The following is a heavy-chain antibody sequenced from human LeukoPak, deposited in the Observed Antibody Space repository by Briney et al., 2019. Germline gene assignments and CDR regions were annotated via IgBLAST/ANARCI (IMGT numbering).Heavy chain of an antibody. CDR1: GGSFSGYY. CDR3: ARDSYDFWSPDV. D-gene: IGHD3-3*01. CDR2: INHRGSA. Sequence: SETLSLTCAVYGGSFSGYYWSWIRQPPGKGLEWIGEINHRGSAYYSPSLKSRVTMSVDTSKNQFSLKLSSVTAADTAVYYCARDSYDFWSPDVWGKGTTVTVSS. J-gene: IGHJ6*04. V-gene: IGHV4-34*01.